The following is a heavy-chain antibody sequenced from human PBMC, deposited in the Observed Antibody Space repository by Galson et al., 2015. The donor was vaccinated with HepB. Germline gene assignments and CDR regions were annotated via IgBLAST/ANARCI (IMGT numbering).Heavy chain of an antibody. Sequence: ETLSLTCGVYGGPLSGYYWSWIRQPPGKGLEWIGEINHSGTTNYNPSLKSRVTMSVHTSRNQFSLNLSSVTAADTAVYYCARVPAPLGAPYYYYGMDVWGLGTTVTVSS. J-gene: IGHJ6*02. V-gene: IGHV4-34*01. CDR3: ARVPAPLGAPYYYYGMDV. CDR1: GGPLSGYY. D-gene: IGHD3-10*01. CDR2: INHSGTT.